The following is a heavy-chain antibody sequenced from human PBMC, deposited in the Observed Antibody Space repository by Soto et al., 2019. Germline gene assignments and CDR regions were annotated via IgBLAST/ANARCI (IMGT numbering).Heavy chain of an antibody. V-gene: IGHV3-11*01. CDR3: ARFDIWTGYYGNYYYYGMDV. CDR1: GFTFSDYY. J-gene: IGHJ6*02. D-gene: IGHD3-9*01. Sequence: GGSLRLSCPASGFTFSDYYMSWIRPAPGKGLEWVSYISSSGSTIDYADSVKGRFTISRDNAKNSLYLQMNSLRAEDTAVYYCARFDIWTGYYGNYYYYGMDVWGQGTTVTVSS. CDR2: ISSSGSTI.